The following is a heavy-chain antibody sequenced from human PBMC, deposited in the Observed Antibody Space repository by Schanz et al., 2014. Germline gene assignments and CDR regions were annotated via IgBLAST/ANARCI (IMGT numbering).Heavy chain of an antibody. V-gene: IGHV3-11*05. Sequence: VQLVDSGGGLVKPGGSLRLSCTASGFPFSDYFMAWIRQPPGRGLEWVSYVSRSTPDIYYADSVKGRFTMSRDNAKNSVFLQMNSLRAEDTAVYYCAKERFGELSAFDNWGQGTMVTVSS. CDR2: VSRSTPDI. J-gene: IGHJ3*02. CDR1: GFPFSDYF. CDR3: AKERFGELSAFDN. D-gene: IGHD3-10*01.